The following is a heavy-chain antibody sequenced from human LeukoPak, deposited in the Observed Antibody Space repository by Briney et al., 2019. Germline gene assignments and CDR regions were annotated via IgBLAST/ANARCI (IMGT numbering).Heavy chain of an antibody. CDR3: ARGSSIAARQFQH. V-gene: IGHV1-3*04. D-gene: IGHD6-6*01. J-gene: IGHJ1*01. CDR1: GYTFTNYA. CDR2: INTGNDNT. Sequence: ASVKVSCKASGYTFTNYAIHWVRQAPGQRLEWMGWINTGNDNTKYSQEFQGRVTITRDTSASTAYMELSSLRSEDTTVYYCARGSSIAARQFQHWGXGTLVTVSS.